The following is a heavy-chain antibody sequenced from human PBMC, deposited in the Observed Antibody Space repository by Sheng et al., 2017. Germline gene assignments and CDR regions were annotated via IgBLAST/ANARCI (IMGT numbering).Heavy chain of an antibody. CDR2: IIPIFGTA. CDR1: GGTFSSYA. CDR3: ARDSVRYCSSTSCPYYFDY. J-gene: IGHJ4*02. D-gene: IGHD2-2*01. Sequence: QVQLVQSGAEVKKPGSSVKVSCKASGGTFSSYAISWVRQAPGQGLEWMGGIIPIFGTANYAQKFQGRVTITADESTSTAYMELSSLRSEDTAVYYCARDSVRYCSSTSCPYYFDYWAREPWSPSPQ. V-gene: IGHV1-69*13.